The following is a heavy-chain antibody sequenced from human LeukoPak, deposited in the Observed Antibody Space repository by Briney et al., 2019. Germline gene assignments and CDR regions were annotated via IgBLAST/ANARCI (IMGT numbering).Heavy chain of an antibody. CDR3: ARVKGGGSDY. J-gene: IGHJ4*02. CDR1: GGSFSGYY. V-gene: IGHV4-34*01. CDR2: INHSGST. Sequence: PSETLSLTCAVYGGSFSGYYWSWIRQPPGKGLEWIGEINHSGSTNYNPSLKSRVTISVDTSKNQFSLKPSSVTAADTAVYYCARVKGGGSDYWGQGTLVTVSS. D-gene: IGHD2-15*01.